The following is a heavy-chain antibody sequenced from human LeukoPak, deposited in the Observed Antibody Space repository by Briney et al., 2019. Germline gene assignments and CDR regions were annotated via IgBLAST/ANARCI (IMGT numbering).Heavy chain of an antibody. CDR3: AKDGIGRITMVRGARYYFDY. D-gene: IGHD3-10*01. CDR1: GFTFSSYA. CDR2: ISGSGGTT. V-gene: IGHV3-23*01. Sequence: GGSLRLSCVASGFTFSSYAMSWVRQAPGKGLEWVSAISGSGGTTYYADSVKGRFTISRDNSKNTLYLQMNSLRAEDTAVYYCAKDGIGRITMVRGARYYFDYWGQGTLVTVSS. J-gene: IGHJ4*02.